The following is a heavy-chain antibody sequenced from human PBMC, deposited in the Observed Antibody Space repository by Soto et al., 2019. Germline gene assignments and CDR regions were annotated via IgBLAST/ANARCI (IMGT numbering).Heavy chain of an antibody. Sequence: QVKLVESGGGVGQPGRSLRLSCAASGYTFSSYAMHWVRQAPGKGLEWVAVISYDGSNKYYADSVKGRFTISRDNSKNTLYLQMNSLRAEDTSVYYCARPLWTDDYNWGYFDLWGRGTLVTVSS. J-gene: IGHJ2*01. V-gene: IGHV3-30-3*01. CDR1: GYTFSSYA. D-gene: IGHD4-4*01. CDR2: ISYDGSNK. CDR3: ARPLWTDDYNWGYFDL.